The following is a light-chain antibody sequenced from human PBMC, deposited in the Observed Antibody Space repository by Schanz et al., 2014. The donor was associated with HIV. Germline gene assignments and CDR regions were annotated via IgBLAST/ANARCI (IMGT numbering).Light chain of an antibody. Sequence: QSVLTQPPSASGSPGQSVTISCTGTSSDIGYYKRVSWYQQYPGKAPKLMIYDVSNRPSGVSNRFSGSKSGNTASLTISGLQAEDEGDYYCSSYTSTNTLVVFGGGTKVTVL. CDR2: DVS. CDR3: SSYTSTNTLVV. V-gene: IGLV2-14*03. CDR1: SSDIGYYKR. J-gene: IGLJ2*01.